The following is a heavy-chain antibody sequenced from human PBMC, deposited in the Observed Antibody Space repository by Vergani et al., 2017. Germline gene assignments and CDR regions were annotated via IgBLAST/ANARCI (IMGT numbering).Heavy chain of an antibody. CDR1: GSTSSYYG. D-gene: IGHD1-1*01. V-gene: IGHV3-30*03. J-gene: IGHJ1*01. CDR3: ATKSCGTPGCQIGYFRE. CDR2: ISYDGTQK. Sequence: QVHLVESGGGVVQPGRSLRLSCVVSGSTSSYYGTHWVRQAPGKGLEWVAVISYDGTQKYYADSVKGRFTISRDNSKSTLYLQMNSLRTEDTAVYYCATKSCGTPGCQIGYFREWGQGTLVTVSS.